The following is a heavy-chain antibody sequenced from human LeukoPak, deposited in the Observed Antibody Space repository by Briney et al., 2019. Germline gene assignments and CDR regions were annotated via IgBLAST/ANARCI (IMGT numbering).Heavy chain of an antibody. V-gene: IGHV3-15*01. CDR3: TTDFSGSYPMLGY. J-gene: IGHJ4*02. D-gene: IGHD3-10*01. CDR1: GFTFSNAW. CDR2: IKSKTDGGTT. Sequence: GGSLRLSCAASGFTFSNAWMSWVRQAPGKGLEWVGRIKSKTDGGTTDYAAPVKGRFIISRDDSKNTLYLQMNSLKTEDTAVYYCTTDFSGSYPMLGYWGQGTLVTVSS.